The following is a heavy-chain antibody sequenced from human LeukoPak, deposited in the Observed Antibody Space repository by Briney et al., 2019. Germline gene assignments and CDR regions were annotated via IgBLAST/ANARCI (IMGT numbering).Heavy chain of an antibody. CDR1: GFTVSSNS. CDR3: AKGKFNYYYYYMDV. CDR2: IYSDNT. J-gene: IGHJ6*03. Sequence: PGGSLRLSCIVSGFTVSSNSMSWVRQAPGKGLEWVSFIYSDNTHYSDSVKGRFTISRDNSKNTLYLQMNSLRAEDTAVYYCAKGKFNYYYYYMDVWGKGTTVTVSS. V-gene: IGHV3-53*01.